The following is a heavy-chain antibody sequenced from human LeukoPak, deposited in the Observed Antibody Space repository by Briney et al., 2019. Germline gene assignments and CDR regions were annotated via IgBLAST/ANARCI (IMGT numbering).Heavy chain of an antibody. CDR1: GFTFSSYG. D-gene: IGHD2-15*01. CDR2: IGYDGSNK. Sequence: PGGSLRLSCAASGFTFSSYGMHWVRQAPGKGLEWEAFIGYDGSNKYYADSVKGRFTISRDSSKNTLYLQMNSLRAEDTAVYYCAKMKWILGYCSGGSCSPFDWWGQGTLVTVSS. J-gene: IGHJ4*02. CDR3: AKMKWILGYCSGGSCSPFDW. V-gene: IGHV3-30*02.